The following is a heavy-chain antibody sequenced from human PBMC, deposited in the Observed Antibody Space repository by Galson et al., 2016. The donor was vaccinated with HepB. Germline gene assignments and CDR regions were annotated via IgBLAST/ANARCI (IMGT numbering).Heavy chain of an antibody. CDR1: EYSFTDYY. J-gene: IGHJ4*02. CDR2: INPNRCVT. Sequence: SVKVSCKASEYSFTDYYIHWLRQAPGQGLEWMGWINPNRCVTHYAQKFQGRVTLTRDTSVSTAYMEVTSLKSDDTAFYSCAKVADSPGFYYQGRFDYWGQGTLITVSS. D-gene: IGHD3-22*01. CDR3: AKVADSPGFYYQGRFDY. V-gene: IGHV1-2*02.